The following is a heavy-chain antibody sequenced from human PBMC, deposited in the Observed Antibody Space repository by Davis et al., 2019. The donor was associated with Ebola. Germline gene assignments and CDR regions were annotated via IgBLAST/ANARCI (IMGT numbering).Heavy chain of an antibody. D-gene: IGHD1-7*01. CDR2: ISAYNGNT. Sequence: ASVKVSCKASGYTFTSYGISWVRQAPGQGLEWMGWISAYNGNTNYAQKLQGRVTMTTDTSTSTAYMELRSLRSDDTAVYYCARDGESSWNYAYYYYYYMDVWGKGTTVTVSS. CDR3: ARDGESSWNYAYYYYYYMDV. V-gene: IGHV1-18*01. J-gene: IGHJ6*03. CDR1: GYTFTSYG.